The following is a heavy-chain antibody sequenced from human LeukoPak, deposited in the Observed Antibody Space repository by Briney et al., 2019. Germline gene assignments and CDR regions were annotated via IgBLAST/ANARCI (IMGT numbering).Heavy chain of an antibody. Sequence: SETLSLTCAVYGGSFSGYYWSWIRQPPGKGLEWIGEINHSGSTNYNPSLKSRVTISVDTSKNQFSLKLSSVTAADTAVYYCASGGFSGYWGQGTLVTVSS. D-gene: IGHD3-3*01. V-gene: IGHV4-34*01. J-gene: IGHJ4*02. CDR1: GGSFSGYY. CDR3: ASGGFSGY. CDR2: INHSGST.